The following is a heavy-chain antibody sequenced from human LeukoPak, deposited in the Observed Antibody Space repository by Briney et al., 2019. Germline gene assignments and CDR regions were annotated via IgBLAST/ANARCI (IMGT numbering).Heavy chain of an antibody. CDR1: GYTFSSYS. CDR3: ASGTLTELDY. CDR2: ISSNGGST. V-gene: IGHV3-64*01. D-gene: IGHD4-11*01. Sequence: GWSLRLSCAASGYTFSSYSMNWVRQAPGKGLEHVSAISSNGGSTYYANSMKGRFTISRDNSKNTLFLQMGSLRAEDMAVYYCASGTLTELDYWGQGTLVTVSS. J-gene: IGHJ4*02.